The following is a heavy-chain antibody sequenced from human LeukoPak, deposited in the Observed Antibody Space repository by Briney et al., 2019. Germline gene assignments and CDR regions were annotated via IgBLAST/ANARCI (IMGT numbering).Heavy chain of an antibody. V-gene: IGHV3-48*03. CDR2: ISSSGSTI. CDR3: AELGITMIGGV. Sequence: GGSLRLSCAASGFSFSRYEMNWVRQAPGKGLEWVSYISSSGSTIYYADSVKGRFTISRDNAKNSLYLQMNSLRAEDTAVYYCAELGITMIGGVWGKGTTVTISS. J-gene: IGHJ6*04. D-gene: IGHD3-10*02. CDR1: GFSFSRYE.